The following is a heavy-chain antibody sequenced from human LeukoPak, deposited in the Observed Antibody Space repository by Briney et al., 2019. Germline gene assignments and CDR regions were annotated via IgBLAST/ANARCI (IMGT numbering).Heavy chain of an antibody. J-gene: IGHJ4*02. Sequence: GSLRLSCAASGFTVSSNYMSWIRQPPGKGLEWIGYIYYSGSTNYSPSLKSRVTISVDTSKNQFSLKLSSVTAADTAVYYCARQGYSAYEILDYWGQGTLVTVSS. CDR3: ARQGYSAYEILDY. D-gene: IGHD5-12*01. V-gene: IGHV4-59*08. CDR2: IYYSGST. CDR1: GFTVSSNY.